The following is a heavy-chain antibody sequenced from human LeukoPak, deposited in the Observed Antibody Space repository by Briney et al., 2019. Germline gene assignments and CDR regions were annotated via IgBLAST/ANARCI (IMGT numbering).Heavy chain of an antibody. D-gene: IGHD3-3*01. CDR2: MNPNSGNT. V-gene: IGHV1-8*01. J-gene: IGHJ4*02. CDR1: GYTFTTYD. CDR3: TRGLWRKVDY. Sequence: ASVKDSCKASGYTFTTYDIKWVRQATGQGLEWMGWMNPNSGNTGYAQMFQSRVTMTRNTSISTAYMELSSLRSEDTAVYYCTRGLWRKVDYWGQGTLVTVSS.